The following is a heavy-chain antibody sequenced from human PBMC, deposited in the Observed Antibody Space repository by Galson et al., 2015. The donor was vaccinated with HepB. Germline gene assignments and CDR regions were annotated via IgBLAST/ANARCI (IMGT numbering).Heavy chain of an antibody. V-gene: IGHV5-51*01. CDR3: ARRTTPLSGPYYFDY. D-gene: IGHD2-15*01. Sequence: QSGAEVKKPGESLKISCKGSGYSFTSYWIGWVRQMPGKGLEWMGIIYPGDSDTRYSPSFQGQVTISADKSISTAYLQWSSLKASDTAMYYCARRTTPLSGPYYFDYWGQGTLVTVSS. CDR1: GYSFTSYW. J-gene: IGHJ4*02. CDR2: IYPGDSDT.